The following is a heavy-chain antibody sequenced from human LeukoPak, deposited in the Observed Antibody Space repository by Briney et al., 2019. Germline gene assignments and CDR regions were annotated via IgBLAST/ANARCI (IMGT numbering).Heavy chain of an antibody. CDR2: ISTSSRYI. CDR3: ARADCSSSTCYLRRSWFDP. D-gene: IGHD2-2*01. Sequence: GGSLRLFCAASGFTLSNYDMNWVRQAPGKGLEGVSSISTSSRYIYYKDSVRGRFTISRDDAKNSLYLEMNSLRAEDTAVYYCARADCSSSTCYLRRSWFDPWGQGTLVTVSS. CDR1: GFTLSNYD. J-gene: IGHJ5*02. V-gene: IGHV3-21*01.